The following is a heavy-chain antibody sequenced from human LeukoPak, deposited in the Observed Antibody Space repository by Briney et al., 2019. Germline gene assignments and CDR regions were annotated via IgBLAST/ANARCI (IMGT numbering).Heavy chain of an antibody. CDR3: ARVEQQLGPHYYYYYGMDV. Sequence: ASVKVSCKASGYTFTSYYMHWVRQAPGQGLEWMGWINTNTGNPTYAQGFTGRFVFSLDTSVSTAYLQISSLKAEDTAVYYCARVEQQLGPHYYYYYGMDVWGQGTTVTVSS. J-gene: IGHJ6*02. D-gene: IGHD6-13*01. CDR1: GYTFTSYY. CDR2: INTNTGNP. V-gene: IGHV7-4-1*02.